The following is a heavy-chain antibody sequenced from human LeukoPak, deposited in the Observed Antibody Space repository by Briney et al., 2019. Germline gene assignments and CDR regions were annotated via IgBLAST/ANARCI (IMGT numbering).Heavy chain of an antibody. Sequence: GGSLRLSCAASGFTFDDYTMHWVRQAPGKGLEWVSLISWDGGSTYYADSVKGRFTISRDNSKNSLYLQMNSLRTEDTTLYYCAKDITIAAAYDAFDIWGQGTMVTVSS. V-gene: IGHV3-43*01. J-gene: IGHJ3*02. CDR1: GFTFDDYT. D-gene: IGHD6-25*01. CDR2: ISWDGGST. CDR3: AKDITIAAAYDAFDI.